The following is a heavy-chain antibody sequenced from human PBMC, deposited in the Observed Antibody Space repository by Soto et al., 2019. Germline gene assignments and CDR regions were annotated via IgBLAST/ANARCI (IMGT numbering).Heavy chain of an antibody. CDR1: GYTFTSSD. CDR3: ASGGCIGTSFYPYSCYAMAV. D-gene: IGHD2-2*01. Sequence: QVQLVQSGAEVKKPGASVKVSCKASGYTFTSSDITWVRQATGQGLEWMGWMNPNSGNTGYAQKFQGRVTTTRHPSSRTAYRERSTLRSEDTAVYYCASGGCIGTSFYPYSCYAMAVWGQGPTVTVS. CDR2: MNPNSGNT. V-gene: IGHV1-8*01. J-gene: IGHJ6*02.